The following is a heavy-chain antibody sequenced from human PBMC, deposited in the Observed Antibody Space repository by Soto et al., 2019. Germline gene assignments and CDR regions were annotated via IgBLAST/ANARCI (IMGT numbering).Heavy chain of an antibody. Sequence: GESLKISCKDSGYSFSTNWIAWVRQMPGKGLEWVGVIYCGDSDTRYSPSFQGQVTLSVDKSINSVYLQWSSLKASDTAMYYCARHNHGFAYWGQGTLVTVSS. CDR3: ARHNHGFAY. CDR1: GYSFSTNW. J-gene: IGHJ4*02. CDR2: IYCGDSDT. V-gene: IGHV5-51*01.